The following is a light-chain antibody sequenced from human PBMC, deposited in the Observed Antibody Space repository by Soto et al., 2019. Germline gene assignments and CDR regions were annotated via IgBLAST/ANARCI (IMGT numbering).Light chain of an antibody. CDR2: TDN. CDR1: NSNIGSHT. CDR3: AAWDDSLQAWV. Sequence: QSVLTQPPSASGTPGQRVTISCSGSNSNIGSHTVNWYQQLPGTAPKLLIYTDNQRPSGVPDRFSDSKSGTSASLAISGLQSEDEAEYYCAAWDDSLQAWVFGGGTQLTDL. V-gene: IGLV1-44*01. J-gene: IGLJ3*02.